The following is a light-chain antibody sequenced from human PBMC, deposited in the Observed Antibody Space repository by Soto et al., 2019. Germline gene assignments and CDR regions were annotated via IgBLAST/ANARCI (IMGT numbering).Light chain of an antibody. CDR2: GAS. Sequence: EIVMTQSPATLSVSPGERATLSCRASQSVSSNLAWYQQKPGQAPRLLIYGASTRATGFPPRFSGSGSGTEFTLTISGLQSEDFAVYYCQQYNNWPPVTFGQGNKLEIK. CDR3: QQYNNWPPVT. J-gene: IGKJ2*01. CDR1: QSVSSN. V-gene: IGKV3-15*01.